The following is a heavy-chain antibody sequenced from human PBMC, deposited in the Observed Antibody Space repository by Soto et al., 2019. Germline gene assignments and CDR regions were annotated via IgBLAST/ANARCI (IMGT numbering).Heavy chain of an antibody. V-gene: IGHV3-23*01. CDR1: GFTFSSYA. CDR2: ISASGSSI. CDR3: AKEGHIVPTMHYYFDY. D-gene: IGHD5-12*01. J-gene: IGHJ4*02. Sequence: EVQLLESGGGLVQPGGSLRLSCAASGFTFSSYAMNWVRQAPGKGLEWVSGISASGSSIYYADSVKGRFTISRDNSKNTLYLQVNTLRAEDTAFYYCAKEGHIVPTMHYYFDYWGQGTLVTVSS.